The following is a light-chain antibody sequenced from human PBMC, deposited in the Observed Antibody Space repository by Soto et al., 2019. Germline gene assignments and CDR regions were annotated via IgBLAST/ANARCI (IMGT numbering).Light chain of an antibody. CDR1: KSLLHSNGYNY. CDR3: MQSTQLPPT. V-gene: IGKV2D-29*02. Sequence: AMTRSPLARPLNHGEAASISCKSSKSLLHSNGYNYLDWYLQKPGQSPQLLIYEVSTRASGVPDRFSGSGSGTDFTLEISRVETDDVGSYYCMQSTQLPPTFGQGTRLEVK. J-gene: IGKJ5*01. CDR2: EVS.